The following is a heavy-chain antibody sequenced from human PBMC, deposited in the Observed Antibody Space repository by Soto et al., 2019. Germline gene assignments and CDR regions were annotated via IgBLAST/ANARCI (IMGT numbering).Heavy chain of an antibody. CDR3: ARDSSLKLFDY. V-gene: IGHV3-21*01. Sequence: EVQLVESGGGLVKPGGSLRLSCAASGFTFSSYSMNWVRQAPGKGLEWVSSISSSSSYIYYADSVKGRFTISRDNAKNSLYLKMNSLRAEDTAVYYCARDSSLKLFDYWGQGTLVTVSS. D-gene: IGHD6-6*01. CDR1: GFTFSSYS. J-gene: IGHJ4*02. CDR2: ISSSSSYI.